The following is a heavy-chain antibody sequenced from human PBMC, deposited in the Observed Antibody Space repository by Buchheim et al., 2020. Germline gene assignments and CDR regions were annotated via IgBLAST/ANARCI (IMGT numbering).Heavy chain of an antibody. V-gene: IGHV4-34*01. Sequence: QVQLQQWGAGLLKPSETLSLTCGVYGGSFSGYYWSWIRQPPGEGLEWIGEINQSGSTKYHPSLKSRVAMSVDTTKKQFSLKLTSVTAADTAVYYCARFRVESVAGSELDYWGQGTL. CDR2: INQSGST. CDR3: ARFRVESVAGSELDY. CDR1: GGSFSGYY. D-gene: IGHD6-19*01. J-gene: IGHJ4*02.